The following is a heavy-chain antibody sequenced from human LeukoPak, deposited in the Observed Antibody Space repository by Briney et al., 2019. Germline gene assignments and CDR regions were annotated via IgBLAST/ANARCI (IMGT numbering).Heavy chain of an antibody. J-gene: IGHJ4*02. CDR2: ISYSGSTT. CDR3: VRRTSGSYSDY. D-gene: IGHD1-26*01. V-gene: IGHV4-39*01. CDR1: GGSISGSNYY. Sequence: SETLSLTCTVSGGSISGSNYYWGWVRQSPEKGLEWIATISYSGSTTSYNPSLKSRVTISVDTSKNQFSLKLNSVTAADTAVYYCVRRTSGSYSDYWGQGTLVTVSS.